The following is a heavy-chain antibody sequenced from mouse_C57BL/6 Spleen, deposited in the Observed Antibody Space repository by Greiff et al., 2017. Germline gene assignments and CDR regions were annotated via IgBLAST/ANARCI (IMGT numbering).Heavy chain of an antibody. J-gene: IGHJ3*01. CDR1: GFTFRSYG. CDR3: ARLYYYGSSYFSWFAY. CDR2: ISSGGSYT. D-gene: IGHD1-1*01. V-gene: IGHV5-6*01. Sequence: EVKLVESGGDLVKPGGSLKLSCAASGFTFRSYGMSWVRQTPDKRLEWVATISSGGSYTYYPDSVKGRFTISRDNAKNTLYLQMSSLKSEDTAMYYCARLYYYGSSYFSWFAYWGQGTLVTVSA.